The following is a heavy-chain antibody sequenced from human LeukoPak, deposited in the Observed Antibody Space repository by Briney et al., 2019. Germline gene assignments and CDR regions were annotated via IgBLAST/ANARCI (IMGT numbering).Heavy chain of an antibody. CDR1: GGSFSGYY. CDR2: INHSGST. V-gene: IGHV4-34*01. J-gene: IGHJ3*02. Sequence: SETLSLTCAVYGGSFSGYYWSWIRQPPGKGLEWIGEINHSGSTNYNPSLKSRVTISVDTSKNQLSLKLSSVTAADTAVYYCARDQADSSGYYLDAFDIWGQGTMVTVSS. CDR3: ARDQADSSGYYLDAFDI. D-gene: IGHD3-22*01.